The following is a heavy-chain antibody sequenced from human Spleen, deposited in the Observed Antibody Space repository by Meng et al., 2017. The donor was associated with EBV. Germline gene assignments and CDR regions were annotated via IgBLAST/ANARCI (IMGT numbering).Heavy chain of an antibody. CDR2: ISGSGDST. V-gene: IGHV3-23*01. J-gene: IGHJ4*02. CDR1: GFTFSSYA. D-gene: IGHD3-10*01. Sequence: EVQLLGSGGALVRPGGSLRPAGAASGFTFSSYAMNWVRQAPGKGLEWVSGISGSGDSTYYADSVKGRFTISRDNANNSLYLQMNSLRAEDTAVYYCAREGVHYWGQGTLVTVSS. CDR3: AREGVHY.